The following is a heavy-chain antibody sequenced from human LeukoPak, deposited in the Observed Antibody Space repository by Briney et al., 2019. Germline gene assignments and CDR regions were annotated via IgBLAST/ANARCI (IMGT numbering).Heavy chain of an antibody. D-gene: IGHD1-26*01. CDR3: ARSLSVGATPRAYYYYMDV. CDR1: GYTFTSYY. V-gene: IGHV1-46*01. J-gene: IGHJ6*03. Sequence: ASVKVSCKASGYTFTSYYMHWVRQAPGQGLEWMGIINPSGGSTSYAQKFQGRVTMTRDTSTSTVYMELSSLRSEDTAVYYCARSLSVGATPRAYYYYMDVWGKGTTVTVSS. CDR2: INPSGGST.